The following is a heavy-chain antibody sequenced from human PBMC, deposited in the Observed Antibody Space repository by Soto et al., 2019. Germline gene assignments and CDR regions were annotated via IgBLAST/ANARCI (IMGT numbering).Heavy chain of an antibody. J-gene: IGHJ4*02. V-gene: IGHV3-53*01. CDR1: GFTVSSNY. CDR3: ARAVIEGYYDSSPYYFDY. D-gene: IGHD3-22*01. Sequence: GGSLRLSCAASGFTVSSNYMSWVRQAPGKGLEWVSVIYSGGSTYYADSVKGRFTISRDNSKNTLYLQMNSLRAEDTAVYYCARAVIEGYYDSSPYYFDYWGQGTLVTVSS. CDR2: IYSGGST.